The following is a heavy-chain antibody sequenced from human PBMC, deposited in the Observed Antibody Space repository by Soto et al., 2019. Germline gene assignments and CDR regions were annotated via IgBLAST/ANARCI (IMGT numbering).Heavy chain of an antibody. CDR2: ISSSGTSA. J-gene: IGHJ4*02. CDR3: ARDRGAVTGHYFDY. D-gene: IGHD6-19*01. CDR1: GFTFSAVY. V-gene: IGHV3-11*05. Sequence: QVRLEESGGGLVKPGGSLRLSCAASGFTFSAVYMSWIRQAPNKGLEYISYISSSGTSANYADSVKGRFTISRDNAKNSLYLQMNSLRAEDTAVYYCARDRGAVTGHYFDYWGQGALVTVSS.